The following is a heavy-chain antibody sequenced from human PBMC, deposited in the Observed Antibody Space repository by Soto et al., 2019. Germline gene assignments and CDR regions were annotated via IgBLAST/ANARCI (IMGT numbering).Heavy chain of an antibody. CDR2: VYHSGSV. CDR1: GASMTGYH. CDR3: ARRRNLGSFDR. Sequence: TLSLTCNVSGASMTGYHWNWIRQSPGKTLEWIGFVYHSGSVSYNPSLKGRASISVDTSKNQFSLRLTSVTAADTAVYYCARRRNLGSFDRWGQGTLVTVSS. J-gene: IGHJ5*02. D-gene: IGHD3-10*01. V-gene: IGHV4-59*01.